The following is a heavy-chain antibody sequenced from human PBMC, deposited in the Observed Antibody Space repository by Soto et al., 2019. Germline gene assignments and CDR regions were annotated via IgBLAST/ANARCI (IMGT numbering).Heavy chain of an antibody. CDR3: ARASSSGWYMGGY. CDR1: GFTFSSYA. V-gene: IGHV3-30-3*01. J-gene: IGHJ4*02. D-gene: IGHD6-19*01. CDR2: ISYDGSNK. Sequence: QVQLVESGGGVVQPGRPLRLSCAASGFTFSSYAMHWVRQAPGKGLEWVAVISYDGSNKYYADSVKGRFTISRDNSKNTLYLQMNSLRAEDTAVYYCARASSSGWYMGGYWGQGTLVTVSS.